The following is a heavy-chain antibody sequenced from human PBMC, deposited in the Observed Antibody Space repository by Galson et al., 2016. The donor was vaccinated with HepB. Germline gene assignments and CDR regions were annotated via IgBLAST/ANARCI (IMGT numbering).Heavy chain of an antibody. J-gene: IGHJ4*02. CDR1: GSTFSNFW. V-gene: IGHV3-74*01. Sequence: SLRLSCAASGSTFSNFWMHWVRQAPGKGLVWVSRTNEDGSTTSYADSVKGRFTISRDNAQNTLFLQMNSLRAEDTGVYYCARDLAGAFDYWGQGTLVTVSS. D-gene: IGHD1-26*01. CDR2: TNEDGSTT. CDR3: ARDLAGAFDY.